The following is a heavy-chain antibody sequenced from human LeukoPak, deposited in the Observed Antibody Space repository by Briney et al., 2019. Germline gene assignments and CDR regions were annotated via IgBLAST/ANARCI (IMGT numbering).Heavy chain of an antibody. D-gene: IGHD1-7*01. CDR1: GLPFSHSG. CDR2: IRYDGSNK. CDR3: FGITVTDVPY. J-gene: IGHJ4*02. V-gene: IGHV3-30*02. Sequence: GGSLRLSCAASGLPFSHSGMHWVRQAPGKGLEWVAFIRYDGSNKYYADSVKGRFTISGDNSKNALYLQMNSLRGEDTAVYYCFGITVTDVPYWGQGTLVTVSS.